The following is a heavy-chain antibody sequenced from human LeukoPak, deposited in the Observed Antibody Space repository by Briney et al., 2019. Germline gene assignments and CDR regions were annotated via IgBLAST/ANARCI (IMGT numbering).Heavy chain of an antibody. D-gene: IGHD3-22*01. CDR1: GFTFTTYG. Sequence: GGSPRLSSAAPGFTFTTYGMHWVRPALGRGLGWGAVISYDASKKYYANSVKGRFTISRDKSKNTLYLKMNSLRAEDTAVYYGARDDGSGYYFDYWGQGALVTVSS. V-gene: IGHV3-30*03. CDR2: ISYDASKK. J-gene: IGHJ4*02. CDR3: ARDDGSGYYFDY.